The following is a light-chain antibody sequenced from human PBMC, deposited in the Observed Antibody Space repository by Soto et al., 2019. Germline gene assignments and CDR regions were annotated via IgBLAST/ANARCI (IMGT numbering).Light chain of an antibody. J-gene: IGKJ1*01. V-gene: IGKV4-1*01. CDR3: QQYYSTPTWT. Sequence: DIVRTQSPDSLAVSLGERATINCKSSQSVFYSSNNKNYLAWYQQKPGQPPKLLIYWASTRESGVPDRFSGSGSGTDFTLTISSLQAEDVAVYYCQQYYSTPTWTFGQGTKVEIK. CDR2: WAS. CDR1: QSVFYSSNNKNY.